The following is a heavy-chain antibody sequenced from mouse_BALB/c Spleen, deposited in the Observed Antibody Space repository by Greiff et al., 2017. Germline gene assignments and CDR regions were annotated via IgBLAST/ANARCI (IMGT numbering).Heavy chain of an antibody. Sequence: DVQLQESGAELVKPGASVKLSCTASGFNIKDTYMHWVKQRPEQGLEWIGRIDPANGNTKYDPKFQGKATITADTSSNTAYLQLSSLTSEDTAVYYCARAFYGNYDYWYFEVWGAGTTVTVSS. CDR2: IDPANGNT. D-gene: IGHD2-10*01. CDR3: ARAFYGNYDYWYFEV. J-gene: IGHJ1*01. V-gene: IGHV14-3*02. CDR1: GFNIKDTY.